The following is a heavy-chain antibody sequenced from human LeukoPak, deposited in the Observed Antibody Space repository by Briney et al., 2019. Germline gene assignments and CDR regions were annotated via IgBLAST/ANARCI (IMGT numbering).Heavy chain of an antibody. CDR3: ARENLAAASFDY. V-gene: IGHV3-53*01. Sequence: TGGSLRLSCAASGFTVSSNCMSWVRQAPGKGLEWVSVIYSGGSTYYADSVKGRFTISRDNSKNTLYLQMNSLRAEDTAVYYCARENLAAASFDYWGQGTLVTVSS. J-gene: IGHJ4*02. D-gene: IGHD6-13*01. CDR2: IYSGGST. CDR1: GFTVSSNC.